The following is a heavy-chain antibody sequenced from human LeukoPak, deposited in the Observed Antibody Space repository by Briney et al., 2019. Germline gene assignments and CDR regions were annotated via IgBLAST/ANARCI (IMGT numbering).Heavy chain of an antibody. CDR1: GGSFSGYY. D-gene: IGHD3-22*01. J-gene: IGHJ3*02. CDR3: ARHYSSGYLDAFDI. CDR2: INHSGST. Sequence: SETLSLTCAVYGGSFSGYYWSWIRQPPGKGLEWIGEINHSGSTNYNPSLKSRVTISVDTSKNQFSLKLSSVTAPDTAVYYCARHYSSGYLDAFDIWGQGTMVTVSS. V-gene: IGHV4-34*01.